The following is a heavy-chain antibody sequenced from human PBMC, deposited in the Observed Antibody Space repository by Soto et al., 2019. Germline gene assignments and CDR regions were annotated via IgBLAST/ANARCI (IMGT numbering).Heavy chain of an antibody. CDR2: IYYSGST. Sequence: TSEALSLTCTVSGGSISSGDYYWSWIRQPPGKGLEWIGYIYYSGSTYYNPSLKSRVTISVDTSKNQFSLKLSSVTAADTAVYYCAREYGQLWLGPAFDIWGQGTMVTVSS. CDR3: AREYGQLWLGPAFDI. CDR1: GGSISSGDYY. D-gene: IGHD5-18*01. J-gene: IGHJ3*02. V-gene: IGHV4-30-4*01.